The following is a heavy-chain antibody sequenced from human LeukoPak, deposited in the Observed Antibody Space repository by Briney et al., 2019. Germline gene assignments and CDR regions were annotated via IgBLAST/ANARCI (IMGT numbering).Heavy chain of an antibody. V-gene: IGHV3-7*03. CDR3: ARQTGTPVPSIFDY. CDR2: IQKDGSQK. Sequence: PGGSLRLSCAASEFTFSNYWMSWVRQAPGKGLEWVASIQKDGSQKYYLESVKGRFTISRDNSKNTLYLQMNSLRAEDTAVYYCARQTGTPVPSIFDYWGQGALVTVSS. CDR1: EFTFSNYW. J-gene: IGHJ4*02. D-gene: IGHD1-1*01.